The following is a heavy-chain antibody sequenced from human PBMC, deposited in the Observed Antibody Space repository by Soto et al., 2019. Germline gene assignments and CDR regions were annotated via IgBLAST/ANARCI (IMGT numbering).Heavy chain of an antibody. CDR2: IYYSGST. CDR3: ARSHFPYYYGSGSYYNGASLDYYYGMDV. J-gene: IGHJ6*02. V-gene: IGHV4-59*01. CDR1: DGSISSYY. Sequence: PSETLSLTCTVSDGSISSYYWSWIRQPPGEGLEWIGYIYYSGSTNYNPSLKSRVTISVDTSKNQFSLKLSSVTAADTAVYYCARSHFPYYYGSGSYYNGASLDYYYGMDVWGQGTTVTVSS. D-gene: IGHD3-10*01.